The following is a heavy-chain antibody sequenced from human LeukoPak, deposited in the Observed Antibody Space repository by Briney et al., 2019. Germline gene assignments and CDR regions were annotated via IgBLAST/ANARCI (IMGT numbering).Heavy chain of an antibody. V-gene: IGHV1-2*02. J-gene: IGHJ3*01. CDR2: INPNTFSA. CDR3: ARDALRGLAVAGRNAFDV. CDR1: GYSFTGYY. D-gene: IGHD6-19*01. Sequence: GASVKVSCKASGYSFTGYYIHWVRQAPGQGLEWLGWINPNTFSANYAQKFQGRVTTTRDTSITTAYMEVSRLRFDDTAVYFCARDALRGLAVAGRNAFDVWGQGTMVTVSS.